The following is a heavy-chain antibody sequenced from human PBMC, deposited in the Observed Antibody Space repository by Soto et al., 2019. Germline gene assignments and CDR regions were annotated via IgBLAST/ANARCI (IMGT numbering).Heavy chain of an antibody. CDR1: GGSISGDYY. CDR3: ARERYDITGNRIDP. Sequence: SETLSLTCTVSGGSISGDYYWNWIRQAPGKGLEWIGYVYHTGSTYHNPSLKSRGSISVDTSNNQFSLKLSSVTAADTAVYFCARERYDITGNRIDPSGQGIPVTVSS. V-gene: IGHV4-30-4*01. D-gene: IGHD3-22*01. J-gene: IGHJ5*02. CDR2: VYHTGST.